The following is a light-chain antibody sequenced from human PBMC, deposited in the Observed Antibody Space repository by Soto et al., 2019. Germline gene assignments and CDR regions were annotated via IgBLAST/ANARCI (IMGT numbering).Light chain of an antibody. CDR2: GNS. V-gene: IGLV1-40*01. J-gene: IGLJ3*02. CDR3: ATWDDSLNGWV. CDR1: SSNIGAGYD. Sequence: QSVLTQPPSVSGAPGQRVTISCTGSSSNIGAGYDVHWYQQLPGTAPKLLIYGNSNRPSGVPDRFSGSTSGTSASLAISGLQSEDEADYYCATWDDSLNGWVFGGGTKVTVL.